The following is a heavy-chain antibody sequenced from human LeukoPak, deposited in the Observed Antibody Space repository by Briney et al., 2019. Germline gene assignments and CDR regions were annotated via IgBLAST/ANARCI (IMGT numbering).Heavy chain of an antibody. CDR1: GGTFSSYA. Sequence: SVKVSCKASGGTFSSYAISWVRQAPGQGLEWMGGIIPIFGTANYAQKFQGRVTMTTDTSTSTAYMELSSLRSEDTAVYYCARSARTWKDYYGSGSYYNEYYFDYWGQGTLVTVSS. D-gene: IGHD3-10*01. CDR2: IIPIFGTA. CDR3: ARSARTWKDYYGSGSYYNEYYFDY. V-gene: IGHV1-69*05. J-gene: IGHJ4*02.